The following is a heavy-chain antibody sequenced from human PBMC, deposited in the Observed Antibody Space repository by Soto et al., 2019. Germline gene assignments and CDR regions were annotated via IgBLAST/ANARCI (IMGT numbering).Heavy chain of an antibody. CDR1: VFSLSTSGMR. CDR3: AKAGTDGSWFDP. CDR2: IDWDDDK. D-gene: IGHD6-13*01. V-gene: IGHV2-70*04. Sequence: SGPTLVNPTQTLTLTRTFSVFSLSTSGMRVSWISQPPGKALEWLARIDWDDDKFDSTSLRTRLTISKDTSKNQVVLTMTNMDPVDTATYYCAKAGTDGSWFDPWGQGTLVTVSS. J-gene: IGHJ5*02.